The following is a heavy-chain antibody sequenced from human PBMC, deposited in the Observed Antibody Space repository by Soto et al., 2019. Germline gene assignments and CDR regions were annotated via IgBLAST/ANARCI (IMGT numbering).Heavy chain of an antibody. CDR2: ISSSGGSA. V-gene: IGHV3-23*01. CDR3: ARGATSPSY. CDR1: GFTFSIYG. J-gene: IGHJ4*02. Sequence: PGGSLRLSCAASGFTFSIYGMSWVRQAPGKGLEWVSAISSSGGSAYYADSVKGRFTISRDNSKNTLYLQMNSLRAEDTAVYYCARGATSPSYWGQGTLVTVSS.